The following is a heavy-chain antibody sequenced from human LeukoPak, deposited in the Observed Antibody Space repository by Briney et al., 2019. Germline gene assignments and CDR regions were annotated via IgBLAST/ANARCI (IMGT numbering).Heavy chain of an antibody. CDR1: GFNFSSYA. Sequence: PGGSLRLSCAASGFNFSSYAMSWVRQAPGKGLEWVSAISGSGGSTYYADSAKGRFTISRDNSKNTLYLQMNSLRAEDTAVYYCARGDYDILTGYYPPIDYWGQGTLVTVSS. D-gene: IGHD3-9*01. J-gene: IGHJ4*02. CDR2: ISGSGGST. V-gene: IGHV3-23*01. CDR3: ARGDYDILTGYYPPIDY.